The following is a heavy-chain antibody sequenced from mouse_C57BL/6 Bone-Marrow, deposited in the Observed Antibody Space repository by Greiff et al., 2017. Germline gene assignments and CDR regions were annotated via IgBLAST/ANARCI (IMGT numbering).Heavy chain of an antibody. Sequence: QVQLQQSGPELVRPGASVKISCKAPGYTFTSHGMKWVRQRPGQGLEWIGEIFPGSGSTYYNEKFKGKATLTVDTSYSTAYMQLSSLTSEDSAVYVCARGSGSQLRDFDYWGQGTTLTVSS. CDR2: IFPGSGST. J-gene: IGHJ2*01. CDR1: GYTFTSHG. CDR3: ARGSGSQLRDFDY. D-gene: IGHD1-1*01. V-gene: IGHV1-56*01.